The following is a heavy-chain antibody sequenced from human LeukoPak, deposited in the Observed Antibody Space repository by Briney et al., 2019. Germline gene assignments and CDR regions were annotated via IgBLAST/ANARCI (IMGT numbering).Heavy chain of an antibody. CDR3: ARDIVVVPAAYFDY. Sequence: ASVKVSCKASGYTFTSYGISWVRQAPGQGLEWMGWISAYNGNTSYAQKLQGRVTMTTDTSTSTAYMELRSLRSDDTAVYYCARDIVVVPAAYFDYWGQGTLVTVSS. V-gene: IGHV1-18*01. J-gene: IGHJ4*02. D-gene: IGHD2-2*01. CDR1: GYTFTSYG. CDR2: ISAYNGNT.